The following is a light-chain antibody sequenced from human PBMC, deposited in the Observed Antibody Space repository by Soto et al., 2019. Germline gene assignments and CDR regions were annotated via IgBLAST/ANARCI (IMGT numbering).Light chain of an antibody. V-gene: IGKV3-20*01. CDR2: GSS. CDR1: QSVSNNY. CDR3: QQYGSSPPYT. Sequence: EVVLTQSPGTLSLSPGERATLSCRASQSVSNNYFAWYQQKPGQAPRLLIFGSSDRATGILDRFSGSGSGTDFTLTISSLEPEGCAVSCCQQYGSSPPYTFGQGTKLEIK. J-gene: IGKJ2*01.